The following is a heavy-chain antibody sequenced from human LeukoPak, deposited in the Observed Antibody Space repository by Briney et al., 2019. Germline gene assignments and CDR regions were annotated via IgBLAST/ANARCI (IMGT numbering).Heavy chain of an antibody. CDR1: GGSISSGGYS. J-gene: IGHJ5*02. CDR2: IYHSGST. V-gene: IGHV4-30-2*01. Sequence: SQTLSLTCAVSGGSISSGGYSWSWIRQPPGTGLEWIGYIYHSGSTYYNPSLKSRVTISVDRSENQFSLKLSSVTAADTAVYYCARARFAMVRGVSWFDPWGQGTLVTVSS. CDR3: ARARFAMVRGVSWFDP. D-gene: IGHD3-10*01.